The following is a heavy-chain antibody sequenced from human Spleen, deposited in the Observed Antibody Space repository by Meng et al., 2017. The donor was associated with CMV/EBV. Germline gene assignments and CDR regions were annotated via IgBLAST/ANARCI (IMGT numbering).Heavy chain of an antibody. V-gene: IGHV4-30-4*08. D-gene: IGHD5-12*01. CDR3: ARGHSGYDYYFDY. J-gene: IGHJ4*02. CDR1: GGLISSGDYY. Sequence: QESGPGRVKPSQTLSLTCTVSGGLISSGDYYWSWIRQPPGKGLEWIGYIYYSGSTYYNPSLKNRVTISVDTSKNQFSLKLSSVTAADTAVYYCARGHSGYDYYFDYWGQGTLVTVSS. CDR2: IYYSGST.